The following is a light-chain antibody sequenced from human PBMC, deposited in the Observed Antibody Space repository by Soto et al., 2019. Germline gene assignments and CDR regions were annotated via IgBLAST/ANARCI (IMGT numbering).Light chain of an antibody. Sequence: DIQMTQSPSSVSASVGDRVTITCRASQDINTWLGWYQQKPGKAPKLLIYAASSLHSGVPSRFSGYESGTDFNLTRSSLQHDDFATYDCQQANTFPPTFGRGTKVEVK. J-gene: IGKJ1*01. CDR2: AAS. CDR3: QQANTFPPT. CDR1: QDINTW. V-gene: IGKV1-12*01.